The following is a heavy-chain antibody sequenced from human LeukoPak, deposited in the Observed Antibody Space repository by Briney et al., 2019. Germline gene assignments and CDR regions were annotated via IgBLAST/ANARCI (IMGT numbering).Heavy chain of an antibody. D-gene: IGHD5-18*01. CDR1: GFTFSSYS. CDR3: ARDTAMVEHAFDI. J-gene: IGHJ3*02. Sequence: GGSLRLSCAASGFTFSSYSMNWVRQAPGKGLEWVSSISSSSYIYYADSVKGRFTISRDNAKNSLYLQMNSLRAEDTAVYYCARDTAMVEHAFDIWGQGTMVTVSS. CDR2: ISSSSYI. V-gene: IGHV3-21*01.